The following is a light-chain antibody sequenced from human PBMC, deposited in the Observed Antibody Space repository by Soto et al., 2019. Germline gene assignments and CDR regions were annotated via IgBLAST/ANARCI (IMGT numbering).Light chain of an antibody. Sequence: QSVLTQPPSAPGTPGQRVTISCSGSRSNIGSNYVYWYQHLPGTAPKLLIHSNNQRPSGVPDRFSGSKSGTSASLAISGLQAEDEADYYCSSFTSTSTRVFGTGTKVTV. J-gene: IGLJ1*01. CDR2: SNN. CDR1: RSNIGSNY. V-gene: IGLV1-47*02. CDR3: SSFTSTSTRV.